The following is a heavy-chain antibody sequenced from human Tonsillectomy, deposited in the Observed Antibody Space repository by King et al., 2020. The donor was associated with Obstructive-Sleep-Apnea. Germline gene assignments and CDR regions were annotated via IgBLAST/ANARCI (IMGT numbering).Heavy chain of an antibody. CDR3: ARDSYGDYLDY. D-gene: IGHD4-17*01. J-gene: IGHJ4*02. CDR2: IYYSGTT. V-gene: IGHV4-59*01. Sequence: VQLQESGPGLVNPSETLSLTCTISGGSISRYYWNWIRQPPGRGLEWIGYIYYSGTTNYNPSLKSRVSISVDTSTNPFSLKLSSVTAADTAVYYCARDSYGDYLDYWGQGTLVTVSS. CDR1: GGSISRYY.